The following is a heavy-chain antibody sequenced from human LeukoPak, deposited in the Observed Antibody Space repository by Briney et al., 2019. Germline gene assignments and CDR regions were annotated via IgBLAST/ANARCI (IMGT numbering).Heavy chain of an antibody. CDR2: IYSGGST. Sequence: GGSLRLSCAASGFTVSSNYMSWVRQAPGKGLEWVSVIYSGGSTSYADSVKGRFTISSDNSKNTLYLQMSSLRAEDTAVYYCARVLLGESDPFDYWGQGTLVTVSS. V-gene: IGHV3-66*01. J-gene: IGHJ4*02. CDR3: ARVLLGESDPFDY. D-gene: IGHD3-10*01. CDR1: GFTVSSNY.